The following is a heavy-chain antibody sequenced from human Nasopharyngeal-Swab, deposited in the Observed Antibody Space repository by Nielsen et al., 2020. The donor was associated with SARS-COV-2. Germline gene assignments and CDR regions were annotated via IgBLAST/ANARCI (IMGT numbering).Heavy chain of an antibody. D-gene: IGHD5-24*01. CDR1: GGSISSDYW. CDR3: ASYLGVDGQKRFDD. CDR2: THHSGRS. V-gene: IGHV4-4*02. Sequence: SETLSLTCAVSGGSISSDYWWSWVRRPPGKGLEWIGETHHSGRSNYKPSLESRVTISVDKSKNQFSLKLHSVTAADTAVYYCASYLGVDGQKRFDDWGQGTLVTVSS. J-gene: IGHJ4*02.